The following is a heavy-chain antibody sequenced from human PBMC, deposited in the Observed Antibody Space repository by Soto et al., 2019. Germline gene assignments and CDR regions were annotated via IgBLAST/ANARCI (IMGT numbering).Heavy chain of an antibody. D-gene: IGHD6-19*01. CDR2: IWYDGNTK. Sequence: QIQLVESGGGVVQPGRSLRLSCTASGFTFNSYGFNWVRQAPGKGLEWVAVIWYDGNTKYYADSVKGRFTISRDNLKNTLYLQMNSLTAEDTAVYYCARPLVAPVAGPYYYGMDVWVQGTTVTVSS. V-gene: IGHV3-33*01. J-gene: IGHJ6*02. CDR3: ARPLVAPVAGPYYYGMDV. CDR1: GFTFNSYG.